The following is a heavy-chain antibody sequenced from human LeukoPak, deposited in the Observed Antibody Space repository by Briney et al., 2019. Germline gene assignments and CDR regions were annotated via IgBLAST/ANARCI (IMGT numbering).Heavy chain of an antibody. CDR2: INPNSGGT. CDR3: ARVGSSGHYYPYYFDY. Sequence: ASVTVSCKASGYTFTGYYMHWVRQAPGQGREWVGWINPNSGGTNYAQKFQGWVTMTTDTSISTAYMELSRLRPDDTAVYYCARVGSSGHYYPYYFDYWGQGTLVTVSS. D-gene: IGHD3-22*01. CDR1: GYTFTGYY. V-gene: IGHV1-2*04. J-gene: IGHJ4*02.